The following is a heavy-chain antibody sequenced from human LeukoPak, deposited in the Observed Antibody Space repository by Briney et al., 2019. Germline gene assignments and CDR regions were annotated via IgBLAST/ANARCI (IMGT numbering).Heavy chain of an antibody. CDR2: IIPIFGTA. CDR1: GYTFTSYA. CDR3: ARVRDYYDSSGYYHFDY. Sequence: SVKVSCKASGYTFTSYAISWVRQAPGQGLEWMGGIIPIFGTANYAQKFQGRVTITTDESTSTAYMELSSLRSEDTAVYYCARVRDYYDSSGYYHFDYWGQGTLVTVSS. J-gene: IGHJ4*02. D-gene: IGHD3-22*01. V-gene: IGHV1-69*05.